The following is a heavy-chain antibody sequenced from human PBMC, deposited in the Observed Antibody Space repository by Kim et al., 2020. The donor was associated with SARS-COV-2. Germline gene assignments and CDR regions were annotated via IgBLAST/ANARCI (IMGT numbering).Heavy chain of an antibody. J-gene: IGHJ6*02. CDR1: GFTFSSYW. V-gene: IGHV3-74*01. Sequence: GGSLRLSCAASGFTFSSYWMHWVRQAPGKGLVWVSRINSDGSSTSYADSVKGRFTISRDNAKNTLYLQMNSLRAEDTAVYYCASGAVAGTLYYYYGMDVWGQGTTVTVSS. CDR3: ASGAVAGTLYYYYGMDV. CDR2: INSDGSST. D-gene: IGHD6-19*01.